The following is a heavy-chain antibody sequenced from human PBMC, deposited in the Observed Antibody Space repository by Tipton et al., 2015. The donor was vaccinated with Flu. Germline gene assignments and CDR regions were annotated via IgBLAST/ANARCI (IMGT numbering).Heavy chain of an antibody. J-gene: IGHJ4*02. CDR3: ARGGGDSSGYYIDY. Sequence: TLSHTCAVYGGSFSGYYWSWIRQPPGKGLEWIGEINHSGSTNYNPSLKSRVTISVDTSKNQFSLKLSSVTAADTAVYYCARGGGDSSGYYIDYWGQGTLVTVSS. V-gene: IGHV4-34*01. CDR2: INHSGST. CDR1: GGSFSGYY. D-gene: IGHD3-22*01.